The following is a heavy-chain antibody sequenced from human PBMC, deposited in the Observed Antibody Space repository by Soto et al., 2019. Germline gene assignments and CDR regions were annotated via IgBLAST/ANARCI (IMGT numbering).Heavy chain of an antibody. CDR1: GGSFNSYT. J-gene: IGHJ5*02. CDR3: ARVGGTYRKLFDP. CDR2: LIPLYGTA. V-gene: IGHV1-69*01. D-gene: IGHD1-26*01. Sequence: QVQLVQSGAEVKKPGSSVKVSCKASGGSFNSYTISWVRQAPGQGPEWMGGLIPLYGTANYAQRFQGRVTITADESTSTAYMELRCLRSEDTAVYYCARVGGTYRKLFDPWGQGTLVTVSS.